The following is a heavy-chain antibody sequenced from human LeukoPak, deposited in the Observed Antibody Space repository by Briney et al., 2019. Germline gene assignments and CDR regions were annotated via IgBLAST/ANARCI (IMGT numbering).Heavy chain of an antibody. V-gene: IGHV4-34*01. CDR1: GGSFSGYY. J-gene: IGHJ4*02. Sequence: SETLSLTCAVYGGSFSGYYWSWIRQPPGKGLEWIGEINHSGSTNYNPSLESRVTISVDTSKNQFSLKLSSVTAADTAVYYCARGPALGYCSGGSCRIYYFDYWGQGTLVTVSS. CDR2: INHSGST. CDR3: ARGPALGYCSGGSCRIYYFDY. D-gene: IGHD2-15*01.